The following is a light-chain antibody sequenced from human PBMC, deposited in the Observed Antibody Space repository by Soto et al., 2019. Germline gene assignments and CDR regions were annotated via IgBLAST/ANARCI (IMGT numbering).Light chain of an antibody. CDR1: QDVSRY. V-gene: IGKV1-9*01. CDR3: QQLNSYVYA. CDR2: AAS. J-gene: IGKJ3*01. Sequence: DIQLTQSPSFLSASVGDRVTITCRASQDVSRYLAWYQQKPGKAPNLLIYAASTLRSVVPSRFSGSGSETEFTLTISSLQPEDFETYYCQQLNSYVYAFGPGKNVDIQ.